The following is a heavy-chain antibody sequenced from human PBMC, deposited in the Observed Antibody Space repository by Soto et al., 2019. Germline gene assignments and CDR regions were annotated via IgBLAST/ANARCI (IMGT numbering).Heavy chain of an antibody. J-gene: IGHJ4*02. V-gene: IGHV3-23*01. Sequence: EVQLLESGGGVVQPGGSLTLSCAASGFTFSNYAMSWVRQAPGKGLEWVSAMSGSGGSTYYADSVNGPFAISRDNSRNTLHLHMNSLRVEDTAIYYCAKEVTGWLGNFAFWGQGTLVTVSS. D-gene: IGHD6-19*01. CDR2: MSGSGGST. CDR1: GFTFSNYA. CDR3: AKEVTGWLGNFAF.